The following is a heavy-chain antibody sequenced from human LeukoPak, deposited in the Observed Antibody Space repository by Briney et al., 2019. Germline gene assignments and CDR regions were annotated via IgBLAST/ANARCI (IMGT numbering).Heavy chain of an antibody. CDR1: GFSFSTYA. Sequence: PGESLRLSCSASGFSFSTYAMTWVRQAPGKGLEWVAGISGSGGATSNADSVKGRFTISRDNSKDMVYLQMNSLRVEDTAVYFCAKDYALGIFDYWGQGTLVTVSS. CDR3: AKDYALGIFDY. V-gene: IGHV3-23*01. D-gene: IGHD7-27*01. J-gene: IGHJ4*02. CDR2: ISGSGGAT.